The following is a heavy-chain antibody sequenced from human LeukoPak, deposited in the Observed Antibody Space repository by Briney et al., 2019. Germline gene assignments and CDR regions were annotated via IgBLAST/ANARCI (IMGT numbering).Heavy chain of an antibody. Sequence: ASVKVSCKASGYTFTGYYMHWVRQAPGQGLEWMGWINPNSGGTNYAQKFQGRVTMTRDTSISTAYMELSRLRSDDTAVYYCARGREYYYDSSGYYYPRKFDYWGQGTLVTVSS. CDR1: GYTFTGYY. CDR3: ARGREYYYDSSGYYYPRKFDY. V-gene: IGHV1-2*02. D-gene: IGHD3-22*01. J-gene: IGHJ4*02. CDR2: INPNSGGT.